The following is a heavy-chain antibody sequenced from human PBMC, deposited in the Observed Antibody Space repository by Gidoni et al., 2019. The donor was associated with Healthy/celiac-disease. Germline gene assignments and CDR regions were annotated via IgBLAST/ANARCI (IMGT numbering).Heavy chain of an antibody. D-gene: IGHD3-3*01. Sequence: EVQLVESGGGLVQSGGSLRLSCAASGFTFSSYWMSWVRQAPGKGLEWVANIKQDGSEKYYVDSVKGRFTISRDNAKNSLYLQMNSLRAEDTAVYYCARTRSSNYDFWSGYYTVDAFDIWGQGTMVTVSS. J-gene: IGHJ3*02. CDR1: GFTFSSYW. V-gene: IGHV3-7*01. CDR2: IKQDGSEK. CDR3: ARTRSSNYDFWSGYYTVDAFDI.